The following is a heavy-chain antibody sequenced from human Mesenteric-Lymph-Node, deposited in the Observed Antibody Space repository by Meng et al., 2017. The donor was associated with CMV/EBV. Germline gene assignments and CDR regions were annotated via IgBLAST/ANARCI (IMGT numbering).Heavy chain of an antibody. D-gene: IGHD3-3*01. V-gene: IGHV4-59*01. CDR1: GYSIGSYY. Sequence: SETLSLTCVVSGYSIGSYYWSWIRQPPGKGLEWMGYIYYSGSTNYNPSLKSRVTISVDTSKNQFSLKLRSVTAADTAVYYCARVFPRGDFWSGYPPGHLPGELTPYGMDVWGQGTTVTVSS. CDR2: IYYSGST. J-gene: IGHJ6*02. CDR3: ARVFPRGDFWSGYPPGHLPGELTPYGMDV.